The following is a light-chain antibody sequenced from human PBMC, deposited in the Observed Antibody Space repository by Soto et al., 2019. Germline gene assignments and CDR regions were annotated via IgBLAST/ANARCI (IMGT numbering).Light chain of an antibody. V-gene: IGKV3-11*01. CDR2: GAS. Sequence: EVVLTQSPATLSLSPGERATLSCRASENVRTFVDWYQQKPGQAPRLLIYGASNRATGIPARFSGSGSGTDFTLTISNLEPEDCAVYYCQQHSHWPPWTFGQGTRVEI. J-gene: IGKJ1*01. CDR3: QQHSHWPPWT. CDR1: ENVRTF.